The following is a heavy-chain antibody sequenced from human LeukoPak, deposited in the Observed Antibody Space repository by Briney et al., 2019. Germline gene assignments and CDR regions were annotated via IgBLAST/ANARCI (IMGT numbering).Heavy chain of an antibody. D-gene: IGHD3-9*01. J-gene: IGHJ3*02. CDR3: ARDSAHTIREDAFDI. CDR1: GGTFSSYA. CDR2: IIPIFGTA. V-gene: IGHV1-69*06. Sequence: SVEVSCKASGGTFSSYAISWVRQAPGQGLEWMGGIIPIFGTANYAQKFQGRVTITADKSTSTAYMELSSLRSEDTAVYYCARDSAHTIREDAFDIWGQGTMVTVSS.